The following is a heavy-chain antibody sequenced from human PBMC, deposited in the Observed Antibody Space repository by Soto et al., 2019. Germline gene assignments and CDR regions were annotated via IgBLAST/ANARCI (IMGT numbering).Heavy chain of an antibody. J-gene: IGHJ1*01. CDR1: GFSFSYYA. CDR2: IAYVASKK. Sequence: QVQLVESGGGVVQPGRSLRLSCAASGFSFSYYAMHWVRQAPGKGLEWVAVIAYVASKKYYADSVKGRFTISRDNSKNTLYLQMNSLRDEDTAVYYCASPYCSGGSCYLTEYFQHWGQGTLVTVSS. CDR3: ASPYCSGGSCYLTEYFQH. V-gene: IGHV3-30*03. D-gene: IGHD2-15*01.